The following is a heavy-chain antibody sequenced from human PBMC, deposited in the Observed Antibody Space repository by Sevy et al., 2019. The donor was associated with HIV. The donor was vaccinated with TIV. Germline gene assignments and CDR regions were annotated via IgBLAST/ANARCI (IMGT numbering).Heavy chain of an antibody. D-gene: IGHD2-8*01. CDR3: ARGKVLFDY. J-gene: IGHJ4*02. CDR1: GGSISSFH. V-gene: IGHV4-59*01. CDR2: IYYNGST. Sequence: SETLSLTCSVSGGSISSFHWSWIRQPPGKGLEWIGYIYYNGSTNHNPSLRKRVTTSVDTSKIQFSLKLSSVTAADTAVYFCARGKVLFDYWGQGTLVTVSS.